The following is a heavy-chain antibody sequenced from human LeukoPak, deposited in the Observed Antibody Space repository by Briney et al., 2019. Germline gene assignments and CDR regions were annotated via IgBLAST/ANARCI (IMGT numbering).Heavy chain of an antibody. V-gene: IGHV1-69*05. D-gene: IGHD1-26*01. J-gene: IGHJ4*02. CDR2: IIPIFGTA. Sequence: SVKLSCKASGGTFSSYAISWVRQAPGQGLEWMGGIIPIFGTANYAQKFQGRVTITTDESTSTAYMELSSLRSEDTAVYYCARALLGATTRGFFDYWGQGTLVTVSS. CDR3: ARALLGATTRGFFDY. CDR1: GGTFSSYA.